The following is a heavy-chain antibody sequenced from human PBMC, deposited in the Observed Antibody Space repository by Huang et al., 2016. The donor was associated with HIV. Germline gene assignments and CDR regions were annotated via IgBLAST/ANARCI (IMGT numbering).Heavy chain of an antibody. CDR3: VRDQGRLAVGGIDNWFDP. V-gene: IGHV4-59*02. Sequence: QVRLQESGPGLVKPSETLSLSCTVSGDSVSSHYWGWIRHPPGKGLEWIGTVYDSGTTKYNPRLKSRITISVDTSKNGFSLNITSVSAADTAMYVCVRDQGRLAVGGIDNWFDPWGQEPWSPSP. D-gene: IGHD6-19*01. J-gene: IGHJ5*02. CDR2: VYDSGTT. CDR1: GDSVSSHY.